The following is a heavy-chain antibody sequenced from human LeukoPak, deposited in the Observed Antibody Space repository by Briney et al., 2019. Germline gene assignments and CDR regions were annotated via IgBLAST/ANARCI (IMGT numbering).Heavy chain of an antibody. V-gene: IGHV6-1*01. CDR3: ARGVWDIVVVSASRAYYYYMDV. CDR1: GDSVSTNSAA. CDR2: TYYRSKWHT. J-gene: IGHJ6*03. Sequence: SQTLSLTCAISGDSVSTNSAAWNWIRQSPSRGLEWLGRTYYRSKWHTDYAVSVKSRITFTPDTSKNQFSLQLRSVTPEDTAVYYCARGVWDIVVVSASRAYYYYMDVWGKGTTVTVS. D-gene: IGHD2-2*01.